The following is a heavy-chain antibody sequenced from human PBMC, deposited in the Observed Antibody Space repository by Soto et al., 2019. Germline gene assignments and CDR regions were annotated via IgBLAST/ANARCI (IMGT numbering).Heavy chain of an antibody. V-gene: IGHV3-33*01. Sequence: GGSLRLSCAASGFTFSSYGMHWVRQAPGKGLEWVAVIWYDGSNKYYADSVKGRFTISRDNSKNTLYLQMNSLRAEDTAVYYCARVSGSVGAAPRGYYYYGMYVWGQGTTVTVSS. CDR2: IWYDGSNK. CDR1: GFTFSSYG. CDR3: ARVSGSVGAAPRGYYYYGMYV. J-gene: IGHJ6*02. D-gene: IGHD2-15*01.